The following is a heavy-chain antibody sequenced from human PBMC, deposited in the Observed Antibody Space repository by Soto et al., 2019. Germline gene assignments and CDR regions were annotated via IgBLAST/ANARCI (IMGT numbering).Heavy chain of an antibody. J-gene: IGHJ6*02. Sequence: GGSLRLSCAASGFTFSSCSMNWVRQAPGKGLEWVSYISSSSSTIYYADSVKGRFTISRDNAKNSLYLQMNSLRAEDTAVYYCARVFGFLECYGMDVWGQGTTVTVSS. CDR1: GFTFSSCS. CDR3: ARVFGFLECYGMDV. V-gene: IGHV3-48*01. D-gene: IGHD3-3*02. CDR2: ISSSSSTI.